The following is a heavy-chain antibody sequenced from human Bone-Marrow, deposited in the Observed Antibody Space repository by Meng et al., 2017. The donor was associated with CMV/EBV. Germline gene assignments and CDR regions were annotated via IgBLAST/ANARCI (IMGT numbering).Heavy chain of an antibody. J-gene: IGHJ6*02. CDR3: ASSSRPTSWSGYLGYYYYGMDV. V-gene: IGHV1-18*01. D-gene: IGHD3-3*01. CDR2: ISAYNGNT. Sequence: ASVKVSCKASGYTFTSYGISWVRQAPGQGLEWMGWISAYNGNTNYAQKLQGRVTMTTDTSTSTAYKELRSLRSDDTAVYYCASSSRPTSWSGYLGYYYYGMDVWGQGTTVTVSS. CDR1: GYTFTSYG.